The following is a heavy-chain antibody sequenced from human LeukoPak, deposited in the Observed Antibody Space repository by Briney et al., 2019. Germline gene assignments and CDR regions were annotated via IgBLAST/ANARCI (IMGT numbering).Heavy chain of an antibody. D-gene: IGHD2-15*01. CDR2: IWYDGSNK. J-gene: IGHJ4*02. Sequence: PGRSLRVSCAASGFTFSSYGMHWVRQAPGKGLEWVAVIWYDGSNKYYADSVKGRFTISRDNSKNTLYLQMNSLRAEDTAVYYCARDAGYCSGGSCYPGQFDYWGQGTLVTVSS. V-gene: IGHV3-33*01. CDR3: ARDAGYCSGGSCYPGQFDY. CDR1: GFTFSSYG.